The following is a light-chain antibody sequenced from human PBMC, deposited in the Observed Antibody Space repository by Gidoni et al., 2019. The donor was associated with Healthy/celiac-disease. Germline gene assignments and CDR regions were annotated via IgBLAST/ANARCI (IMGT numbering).Light chain of an antibody. CDR3: LHHNSFPRT. V-gene: IGKV1-17*01. J-gene: IGKJ1*01. CDR1: QAIRND. Sequence: DIQMTQSPSSLSASVGDRVTITCRASQAIRNDLAWYQHKPGSAPKRLMYGASTLQRGVPSRFSGTGSETEFTLTISSLQPEDFAVYYCLHHNSFPRTFXQXTKVXIK. CDR2: GAS.